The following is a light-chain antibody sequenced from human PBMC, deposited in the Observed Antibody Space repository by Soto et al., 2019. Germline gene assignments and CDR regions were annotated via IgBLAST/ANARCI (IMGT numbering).Light chain of an antibody. V-gene: IGKV3-20*01. CDR3: HQYGNSPLT. CDR1: QSVRSAY. J-gene: IGKJ4*01. Sequence: EIVLTQSPATLSLSPGDRATLSCRASQSVRSAYFAWYQQKPGQPPRVILFGVSTRATAIPDRFSGSGSGTDFTLTISRLEPDDFGLYYCHQYGNSPLTFGGGTKVE. CDR2: GVS.